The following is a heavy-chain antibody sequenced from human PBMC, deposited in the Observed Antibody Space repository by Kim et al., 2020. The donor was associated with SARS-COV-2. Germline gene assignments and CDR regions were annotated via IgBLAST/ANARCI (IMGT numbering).Heavy chain of an antibody. V-gene: IGHV3-74*01. Sequence: GGSLRLSCEASGFTISGYWMHWVRQAPGKGLVWVSRINNDGSSTYYADSVKGRCTISRDNAKYTVQLQMNSLSAEDTAVYYCVRDPVWGQGTMVTVSS. CDR3: VRDPV. CDR1: GFTISGYW. CDR2: INNDGSST. J-gene: IGHJ3*01.